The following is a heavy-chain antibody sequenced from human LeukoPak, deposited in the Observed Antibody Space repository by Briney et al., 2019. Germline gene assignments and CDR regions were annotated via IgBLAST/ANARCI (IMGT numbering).Heavy chain of an antibody. D-gene: IGHD4-17*01. J-gene: IGHJ4*02. CDR2: INTDGSNT. CDR3: ARDHYGDYSDY. CDR1: GFTFGSYW. V-gene: IGHV3-74*01. Sequence: GGSLRLSCAASGFTFGSYWMHWVRQAPGKGLVWVSRINTDGSNTFYADSVKGRFTISRDNAKNTLYLQMNSLRAEDTAVYYCARDHYGDYSDYWGQGTLVTVSS.